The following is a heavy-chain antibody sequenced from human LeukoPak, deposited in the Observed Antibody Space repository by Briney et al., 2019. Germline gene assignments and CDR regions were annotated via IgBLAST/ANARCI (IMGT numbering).Heavy chain of an antibody. V-gene: IGHV3-30*02. CDR3: ARERRGSGGYYYFLDF. CDR2: IRYDGSNK. CDR1: GFTFSSYG. J-gene: IGHJ4*02. D-gene: IGHD3-22*01. Sequence: GGSLRLSCAASGFTFSSYGMHWVRQAPGKGLEWVAFIRYDGSNKYYADSVKGRFTISRDNAKNSLYLQMNSLRAEDTAAYYCARERRGSGGYYYFLDFWGQGTLVTVSS.